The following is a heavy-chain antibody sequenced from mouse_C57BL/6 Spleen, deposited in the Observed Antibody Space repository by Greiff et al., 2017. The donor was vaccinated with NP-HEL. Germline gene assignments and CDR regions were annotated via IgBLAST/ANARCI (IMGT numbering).Heavy chain of an antibody. Sequence: VQLQQSGPELVKPGASVKISCKASGYAFSSSWMNWVKQRPGKGLEWIGRIYPGDGDTNYNGKFKGKATLTADKSSSTAYMQLSSQTSEDSAVYFCARSDYDDYWGQGTTLTVSS. J-gene: IGHJ2*01. V-gene: IGHV1-82*01. D-gene: IGHD2-4*01. CDR1: GYAFSSSW. CDR2: IYPGDGDT. CDR3: ARSDYDDY.